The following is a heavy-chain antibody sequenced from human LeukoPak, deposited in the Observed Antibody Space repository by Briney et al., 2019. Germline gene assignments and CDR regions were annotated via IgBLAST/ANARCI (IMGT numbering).Heavy chain of an antibody. CDR1: GFTFSTHA. J-gene: IGHJ4*02. CDR2: ISGSDHTA. CDR3: AKGADRFGEFDY. D-gene: IGHD3-10*01. V-gene: IGHV3-23*01. Sequence: GGSLRLSCAASGFTFSTHAMSWVRQAPGKGLEWVSGISGSDHTAYYAVSVKGRFSIYRDDSTNTLYLQMDSLRAEDTAAYYCAKGADRFGEFDYWGQGTLVTLSS.